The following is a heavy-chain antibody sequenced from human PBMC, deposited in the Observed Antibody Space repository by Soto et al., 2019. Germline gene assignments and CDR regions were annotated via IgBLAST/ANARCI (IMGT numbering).Heavy chain of an antibody. V-gene: IGHV4-30-4*01. CDR2: IYYSGSA. D-gene: IGHD6-6*01. CDR3: ARFFRISGRYCFDY. CDR1: GGFISSDDFY. Sequence: PSETLSLTCTVSGGFISSDDFYWSWIRQPPGEGLEWIGYIYYSGSAYYNPSLKGRVTISVDTSENQFSLKLSSVTAADTAVYYCARFFRISGRYCFDYWGQGTLVTVSS. J-gene: IGHJ4*02.